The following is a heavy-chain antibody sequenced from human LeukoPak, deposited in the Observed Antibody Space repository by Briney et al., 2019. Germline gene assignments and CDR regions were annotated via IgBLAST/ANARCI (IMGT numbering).Heavy chain of an antibody. CDR1: GYTFSSHH. CDR3: ARDTYGSDY. Sequence: ASVKVSCKASGYTFSSHHMHWVRQAPGQGLEWMGKTTPSSGDTTYAQKFQDRVTMTRDTSTSTVYMELSSLRSEDTAVYYCARDTYGSDYWGQGTLVTVSA. J-gene: IGHJ4*02. V-gene: IGHV1-46*01. CDR2: TTPSSGDT. D-gene: IGHD3-10*01.